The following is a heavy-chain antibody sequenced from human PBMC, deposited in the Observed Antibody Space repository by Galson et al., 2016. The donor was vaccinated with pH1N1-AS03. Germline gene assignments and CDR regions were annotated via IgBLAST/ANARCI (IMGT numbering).Heavy chain of an antibody. CDR2: IKSGGGDT. Sequence: SLRLSCAASGFTFSNYWMHWVRQVPGRGLMWVSGIKSGGGDTRYADSVKGRFIISRDDAKNTLYLQMNSLRAEDTAVYYCAKENWGPGYWGQGTLVTVSS. D-gene: IGHD7-27*01. CDR3: AKENWGPGY. J-gene: IGHJ4*02. V-gene: IGHV3-74*01. CDR1: GFTFSNYW.